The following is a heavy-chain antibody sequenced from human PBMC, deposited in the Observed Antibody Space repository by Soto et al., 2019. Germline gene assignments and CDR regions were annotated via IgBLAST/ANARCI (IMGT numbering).Heavy chain of an antibody. J-gene: IGHJ3*02. CDR2: MNPNSGNT. CDR3: ASPIGYCSGGSCSGDHDAFAI. D-gene: IGHD2-15*01. CDR1: GYTFTSYD. Sequence: GASVKVSCKASGYTFTSYDINWVRQATGQGLEWMGWMNPNSGNTGYAQKFQGRVTMTRNTSISTAYMELSSLRSEDTAVYYCASPIGYCSGGSCSGDHDAFAIWGQGTTVTVSS. V-gene: IGHV1-8*01.